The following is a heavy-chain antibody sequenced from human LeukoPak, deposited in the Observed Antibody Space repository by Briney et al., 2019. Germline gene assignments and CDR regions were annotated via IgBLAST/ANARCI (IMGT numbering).Heavy chain of an antibody. V-gene: IGHV1-46*01. Sequence: VASVKVSFKASGYTFTSYYMHWVRQAPGQGLEWMGIINPSGGSTSYAQKFQGRVTMTRDTSTSTVYMELSSLRSEDTAVYYCARDAQFGFGELFAPYFDHWGQGTLVTVSS. CDR1: GYTFTSYY. CDR2: INPSGGST. D-gene: IGHD3-10*01. CDR3: ARDAQFGFGELFAPYFDH. J-gene: IGHJ4*02.